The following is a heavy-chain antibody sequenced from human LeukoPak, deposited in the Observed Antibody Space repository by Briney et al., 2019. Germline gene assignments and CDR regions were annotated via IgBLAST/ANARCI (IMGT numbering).Heavy chain of an antibody. D-gene: IGHD3-3*01. Sequence: SETLSLTCTVSGGSISSGDSYWSWIRQPPGKGLEGIGYIYYSGSTYYNPSVKRRVTISVDTSKNQFSLKLSSVTAADTAVYYCAREFVAYYDFWSGYYTGYFDYWGQGTLVTVSS. J-gene: IGHJ4*02. CDR1: GGSISSGDSY. CDR3: AREFVAYYDFWSGYYTGYFDY. CDR2: IYYSGST. V-gene: IGHV4-30-4*01.